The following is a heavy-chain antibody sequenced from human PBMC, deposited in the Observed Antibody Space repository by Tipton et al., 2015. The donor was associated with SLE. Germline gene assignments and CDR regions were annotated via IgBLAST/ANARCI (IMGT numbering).Heavy chain of an antibody. CDR2: IFSSGNT. J-gene: IGHJ4*02. CDR3: AREGISYCGGDCHGSFDY. CDR1: DDSMNSGVYY. V-gene: IGHV4-61*02. D-gene: IGHD2-21*01. Sequence: TLSLTCTVSDDSMNSGVYYWSWLRQPAGKGLEWIGRIFSSGNTIYNPSLKSRVTISEDTSKNQFSLRLSSVTAADTAVYYCAREGISYCGGDCHGSFDYWGQGSLVTVSS.